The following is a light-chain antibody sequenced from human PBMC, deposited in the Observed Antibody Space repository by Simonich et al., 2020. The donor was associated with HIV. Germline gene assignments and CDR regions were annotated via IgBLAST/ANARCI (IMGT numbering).Light chain of an antibody. CDR3: QQYNSYSWT. Sequence: DIQMTQSPSSLSASVGDRVTITCRASPGISNSLAWYQQKPGKAPKLLIYKASSLESGVPSRFSGSGSGTQFTLTISSLQPDDFATYYCQQYNSYSWTFGQGTKVEIK. CDR2: KAS. CDR1: PGISNS. J-gene: IGKJ1*01. V-gene: IGKV1-5*03.